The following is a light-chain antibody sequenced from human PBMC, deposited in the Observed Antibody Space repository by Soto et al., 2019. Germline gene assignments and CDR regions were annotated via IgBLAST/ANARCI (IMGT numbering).Light chain of an antibody. Sequence: QSVLTQPPSASGSPGQSVTISCTGTASDVGGFHYVSWFQQKSGKAPKLIIYEVNERPSGVPDRFSGSKSGNTASLTVSGLQDEGEEDEYCSAYAGRNNVLFGGGTKLTVL. J-gene: IGLJ2*01. CDR3: SAYAGRNNVL. CDR1: ASDVGGFHY. CDR2: EVN. V-gene: IGLV2-8*01.